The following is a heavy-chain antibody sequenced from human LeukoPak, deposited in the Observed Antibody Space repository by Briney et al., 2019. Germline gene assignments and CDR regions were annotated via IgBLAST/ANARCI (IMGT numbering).Heavy chain of an antibody. Sequence: SETLSLTCTVSGGSISSYYWSWIRQPPGEGLEWIGYIFYSGSTNYTPSLKSRVTMSVDTSKNQFSLKLSSVTAADTAVYYCARVFSDWSFDYWGQGTLVTVSS. D-gene: IGHD3-9*01. J-gene: IGHJ4*02. CDR3: ARVFSDWSFDY. CDR1: GGSISSYY. CDR2: IFYSGST. V-gene: IGHV4-59*01.